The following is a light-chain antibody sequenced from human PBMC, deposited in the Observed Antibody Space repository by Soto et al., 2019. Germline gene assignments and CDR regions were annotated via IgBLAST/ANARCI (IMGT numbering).Light chain of an antibody. J-gene: IGLJ2*01. CDR1: SSDIGGYKY. V-gene: IGLV2-14*03. CDR3: CSYTSSTSLI. Sequence: QSVLTQPASVSGSPGQSITISCTGTSSDIGGYKYVSWYQQHPGKVPKLLIYDVNNRPSGVSDRFSGSKSGNTASLTISGLQAEDEAEYYCCSYTSSTSLIFGGGNKLTVL. CDR2: DVN.